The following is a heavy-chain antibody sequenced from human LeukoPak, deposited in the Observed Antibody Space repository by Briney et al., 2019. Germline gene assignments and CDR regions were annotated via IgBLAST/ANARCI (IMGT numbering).Heavy chain of an antibody. Sequence: SVKVSCKASGGTFSSYAISWVRQAPEQGLEWMGGIIPIFGTANYAQKFQGRVTITADESTSTAYMELSSLRSEDTAVYYCARDDEKLVRWRIQLHRYYYYMDVWGKGTTVTVSS. CDR2: IIPIFGTA. J-gene: IGHJ6*03. V-gene: IGHV1-69*01. CDR3: ARDDEKLVRWRIQLHRYYYYMDV. D-gene: IGHD5-18*01. CDR1: GGTFSSYA.